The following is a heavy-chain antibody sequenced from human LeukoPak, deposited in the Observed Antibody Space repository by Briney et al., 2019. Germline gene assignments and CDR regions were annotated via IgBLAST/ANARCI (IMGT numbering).Heavy chain of an antibody. CDR3: ATSLAGATYFDH. Sequence: SETLSLTCTVSGGSISSYFWSWIRQPPGKRLEWIGYMYYSGTTSYNPSLKSRVTISVDTSKNQFSLKLRSVTAADTAVYYCATSLAGATYFDHWGQGTLVTVSS. V-gene: IGHV4-59*01. D-gene: IGHD1-26*01. CDR2: MYYSGTT. CDR1: GGSISSYF. J-gene: IGHJ4*02.